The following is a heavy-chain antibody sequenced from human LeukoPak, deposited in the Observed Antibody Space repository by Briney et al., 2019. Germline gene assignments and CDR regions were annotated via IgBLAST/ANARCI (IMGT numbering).Heavy chain of an antibody. J-gene: IGHJ4*02. CDR3: ARHFNGPDYFDY. Sequence: SETLSLTCIVSGGSISSYYWNWIRQPPGKGLEWIGYIYHSGSTNYNPSLQSRVTISVDTSKNQFSLKLSSVTATDTAVYYCARHFNGPDYFDYWGQGTLVTVSS. V-gene: IGHV4-59*08. CDR1: GGSISSYY. D-gene: IGHD2-8*01. CDR2: IYHSGST.